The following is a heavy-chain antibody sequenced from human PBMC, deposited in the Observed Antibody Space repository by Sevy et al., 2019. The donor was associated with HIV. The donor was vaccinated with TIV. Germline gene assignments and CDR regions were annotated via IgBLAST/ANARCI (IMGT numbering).Heavy chain of an antibody. CDR1: GFIFSNFW. Sequence: GGSLRLSCAGSGFIFSNFWMTWVRQGQGKGLEWVATINQHGSDKYYVDSVKGRFTISRDNAKNSVYLQMSSLRVEDTAMYYCASDYSWGQGTLVTVSS. CDR2: INQHGSDK. V-gene: IGHV3-7*01. CDR3: ASDYS. J-gene: IGHJ4*02.